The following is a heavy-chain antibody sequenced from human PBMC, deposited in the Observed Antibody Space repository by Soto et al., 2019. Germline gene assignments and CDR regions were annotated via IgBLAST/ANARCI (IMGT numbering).Heavy chain of an antibody. J-gene: IGHJ6*02. V-gene: IGHV3-30*03. CDR2: ISYDGSNK. CDR3: VRFYDFWCGYRLLGYYYYGMDV. CDR1: GFTFSSYG. Sequence: GGSLRLSCAASGFTFSSYGMHWVRQAPGKGLEWVAVISYDGSNKYYADSVKGRFTISRDNSKNSLYLQMNSFRAEYTVVYYCVRFYDFWCGYRLLGYYYYGMDVWGQGTTVTVSS. D-gene: IGHD3-3*01.